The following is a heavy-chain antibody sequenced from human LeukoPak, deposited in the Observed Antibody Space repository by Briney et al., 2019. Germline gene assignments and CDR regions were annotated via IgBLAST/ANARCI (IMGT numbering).Heavy chain of an antibody. Sequence: GGSLRLSCAASGFTFSSYGMSWVRQAPGKGLEWVSAISGSGGSIYYADSVKGRFTISRDNSKNTLYLQMNSLRAEDTAVYYCAKDTSSIAARSPFDPWGQGTLVTVSS. J-gene: IGHJ5*02. CDR2: ISGSGGSI. V-gene: IGHV3-23*01. CDR1: GFTFSSYG. CDR3: AKDTSSIAARSPFDP. D-gene: IGHD6-6*01.